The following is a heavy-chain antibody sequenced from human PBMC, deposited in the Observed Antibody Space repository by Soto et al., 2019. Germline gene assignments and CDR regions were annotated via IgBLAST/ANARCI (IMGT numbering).Heavy chain of an antibody. D-gene: IGHD3-22*01. CDR2: IWYDGSNK. Sequence: GGSLRLSCAASGFTFSSYGMHWVRQAPGKGLEWVAVIWYDGSNKYYADSVKGRFTISRDNSKNTLYLQMNSLRAEDTAVYYCARDHDYYDSSGYLPLTWWGQGTRVTVSS. CDR3: ARDHDYYDSSGYLPLTW. J-gene: IGHJ4*02. CDR1: GFTFSSYG. V-gene: IGHV3-33*01.